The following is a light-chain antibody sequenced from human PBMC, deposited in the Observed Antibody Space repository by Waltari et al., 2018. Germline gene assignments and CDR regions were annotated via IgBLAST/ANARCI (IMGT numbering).Light chain of an antibody. CDR3: QNHERLPAT. CDR1: QSVGRF. V-gene: IGKV3-20*01. Sequence: ELVLTQSPGTLSLSPGERDTLACRASQSVGRFVAWYQQKPGQSPRPLIDQASSRATGIPDRFSGSGSGTDFSLTISRLEPEDFAVYYCQNHERLPATFGQGTKVEI. CDR2: QAS. J-gene: IGKJ1*01.